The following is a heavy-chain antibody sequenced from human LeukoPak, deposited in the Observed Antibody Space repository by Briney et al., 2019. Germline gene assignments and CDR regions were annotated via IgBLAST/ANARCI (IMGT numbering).Heavy chain of an antibody. CDR1: GFTFRRYG. V-gene: IGHV3-30*02. J-gene: IGHJ3*02. D-gene: IGHD2-2*01. CDR3: AKDLVVVPAADDAFDI. CDR2: IRYDGSNK. Sequence: QPGGSLRLSCAASGFTFRRYGMHWVRQAPGKGLEWVTFIRYDGSNKYYADSVKGRFTISRDNSKNTLYLQMNSLRAEDTAVYYCAKDLVVVPAADDAFDIWGQGTMVTVSS.